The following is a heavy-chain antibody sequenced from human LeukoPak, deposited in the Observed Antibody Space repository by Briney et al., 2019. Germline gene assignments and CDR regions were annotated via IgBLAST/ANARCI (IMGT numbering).Heavy chain of an antibody. CDR3: TARSGISPYYIDY. Sequence: GGSLRLSSAASGFTFSRYWMSWVRQAPGKGLEGVASINQDESAKFYVDSVRGRFTISRDNSRHTLFLQMNSLRAEDTALYYCTARSGISPYYIDYWGQGTLVTVSS. CDR2: INQDESAK. CDR1: GFTFSRYW. D-gene: IGHD1-1*01. V-gene: IGHV3-7*03. J-gene: IGHJ4*02.